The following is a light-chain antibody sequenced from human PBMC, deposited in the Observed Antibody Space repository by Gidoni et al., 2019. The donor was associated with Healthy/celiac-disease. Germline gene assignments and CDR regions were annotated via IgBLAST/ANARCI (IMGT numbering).Light chain of an antibody. J-gene: IGKJ3*01. CDR1: QGISSY. Sequence: DIQLTQSPSFLSASVGDRVTITCWANQGISSYLAWYQQKPGKAPKLLIYAASTLQSGVPSMFSGSGSGTEFTLTISSLQPEDFATYYCQQLNSYPFTFGPXTKVDIK. V-gene: IGKV1-9*01. CDR3: QQLNSYPFT. CDR2: AAS.